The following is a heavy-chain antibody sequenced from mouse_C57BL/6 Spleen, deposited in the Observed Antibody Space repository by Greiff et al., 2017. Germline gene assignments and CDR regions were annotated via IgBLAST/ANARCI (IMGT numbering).Heavy chain of an antibody. CDR3: ARGGGLRPAIGFAY. CDR1: GYTFTGYW. CDR2: ILPGSGST. Sequence: QVQLQQSGAELMKPGASVKLSCKATGYTFTGYWIEWVKQRPGHGLEWIGEILPGSGSTNYNEKFKGKATFTADPSSNTAYMQLSSLTTEDSAIYYCARGGGLRPAIGFAYWGQGTLVTVSA. D-gene: IGHD2-4*01. J-gene: IGHJ3*01. V-gene: IGHV1-9*01.